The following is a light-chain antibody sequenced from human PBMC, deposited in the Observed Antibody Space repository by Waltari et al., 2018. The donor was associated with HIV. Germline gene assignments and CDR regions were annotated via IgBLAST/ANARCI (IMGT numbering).Light chain of an antibody. V-gene: IGLV2-14*01. CDR2: EVT. CDR1: NSDIGGFDY. J-gene: IGLJ2*01. CDR3: SSYTRSTTLV. Sequence: QSALTQPASVSGSPGPSITISCTGTNSDIGGFDYVSWYQQYPGSAPKLIIFEVTNRPAGISDRFSASKSGTTASLTSSGLQAEDAADYYCSSYTRSTTLVFGGGTKVTVL.